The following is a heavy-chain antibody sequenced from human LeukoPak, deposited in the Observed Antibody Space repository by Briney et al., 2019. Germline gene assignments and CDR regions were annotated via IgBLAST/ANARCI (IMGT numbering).Heavy chain of an antibody. V-gene: IGHV1-2*02. J-gene: IGHJ4*02. CDR3: ASVTWSDSSDFDA. D-gene: IGHD3-3*01. CDR1: GYTFTGHF. CDR2: ISPGSGGT. Sequence: ASVKVSCKTSGYTFTGHFMHWVRQAPGQGLEWMGWISPGSGGTNYAQKFQGRVTMTRDTSISTAYMELSRLTSDDTAVYYCASVTWSDSSDFDAWGQGTLVIVSS.